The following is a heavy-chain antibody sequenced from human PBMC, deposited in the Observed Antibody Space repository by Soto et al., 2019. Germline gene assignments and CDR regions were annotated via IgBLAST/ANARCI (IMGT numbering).Heavy chain of an antibody. CDR1: GYTFASYW. D-gene: IGHD3-10*01. CDR3: AIPYYYGSGSFQFMAFDI. V-gene: IGHV5-51*01. J-gene: IGHJ3*02. Sequence: ESLKISCKGSGYTFASYWIGWVRQMPGKGLEWMGIIYPGDSDTRYSPSFQGQVTISADKSISTAYLQWSSLKAPDTAMYYCAIPYYYGSGSFQFMAFDIWGQGTKVTVSS. CDR2: IYPGDSDT.